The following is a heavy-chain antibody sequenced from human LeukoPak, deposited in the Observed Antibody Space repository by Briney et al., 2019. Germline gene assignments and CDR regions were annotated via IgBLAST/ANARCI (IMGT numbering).Heavy chain of an antibody. V-gene: IGHV1-69*06. D-gene: IGHD3-16*01. J-gene: IGHJ4*02. CDR3: VRDYASSGPKKNYFDF. CDR2: IIPMYDTS. CDR1: TGTFSSYG. Sequence: SVKVSCKASTGTFSSYGISWVRQAPGQGLEWMGRIIPMYDTSSYPENFQGRVTISADKSTGTSYMELSSLTSGDTAVYFCVRDYASSGPKKNYFDFWGRGTLITVSS.